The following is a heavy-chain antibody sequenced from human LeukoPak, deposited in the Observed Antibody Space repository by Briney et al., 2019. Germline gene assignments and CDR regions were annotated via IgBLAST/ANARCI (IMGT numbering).Heavy chain of an antibody. V-gene: IGHV3-30*18. CDR3: AKDPRLIVVVTATPRWFDP. J-gene: IGHJ5*02. CDR1: GFTFSSYG. Sequence: GGSLRLSCAASGFTFSSYGMHWVRQAPGKGLEWVAVISYDGSNKYYADSVKGRFTISRDNSKNTLYLQMNSLRAEDTAVYYCAKDPRLIVVVTATPRWFDPWGQGTLVTVSS. D-gene: IGHD2-21*02. CDR2: ISYDGSNK.